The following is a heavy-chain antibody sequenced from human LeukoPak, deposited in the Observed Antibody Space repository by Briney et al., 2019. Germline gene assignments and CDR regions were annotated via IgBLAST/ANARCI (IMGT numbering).Heavy chain of an antibody. CDR2: IYRDGRT. V-gene: IGHV3-66*01. CDR1: RFTVISNY. Sequence: GGSLRLSCAASRFTVISNYMSWVRQAPGKGLEWVSVIYRDGRTNYADSVKGRFTISRDNSNNTLYLQMNSLRAEDTAVYYCARDVGGYNPFDYWGQGTLVTVSS. J-gene: IGHJ4*02. CDR3: ARDVGGYNPFDY. D-gene: IGHD5-24*01.